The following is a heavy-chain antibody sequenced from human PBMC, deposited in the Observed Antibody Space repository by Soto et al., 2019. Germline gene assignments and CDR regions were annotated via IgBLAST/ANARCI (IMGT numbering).Heavy chain of an antibody. Sequence: PSETLSLTCTVSGGSVSSGSYYWSWIRQPPGEGLEWIGYIYYSGSTNYNPSLKSRVTISVDTSKNQFSLKLSSVTAADTAVYYCARVEYSSGWRYYFDYWGQGTLVTVSS. D-gene: IGHD6-19*01. CDR3: ARVEYSSGWRYYFDY. CDR2: IYYSGST. V-gene: IGHV4-61*01. J-gene: IGHJ4*02. CDR1: GGSVSSGSYY.